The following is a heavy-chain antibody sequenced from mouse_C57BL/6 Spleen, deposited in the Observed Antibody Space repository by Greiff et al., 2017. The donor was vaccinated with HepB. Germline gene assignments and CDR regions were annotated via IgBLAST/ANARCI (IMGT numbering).Heavy chain of an antibody. Sequence: EVQLQQSGPELVKPGASVKMSCKASGYTFTDYNMHWVKQSHGKSLEWIGYINPNNGGTSYNQKFKGKATLTVNKSSSTAYMELRSLTSEDSAVYYCARKDPVDPWFAYWGQGTLVTVSA. CDR1: GYTFTDYN. V-gene: IGHV1-22*01. J-gene: IGHJ3*01. CDR3: ARKDPVDPWFAY. CDR2: INPNNGGT.